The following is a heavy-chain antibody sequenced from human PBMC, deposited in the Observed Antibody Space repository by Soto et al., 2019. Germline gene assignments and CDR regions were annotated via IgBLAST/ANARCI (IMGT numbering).Heavy chain of an antibody. CDR1: GCSISSGGYY. V-gene: IGHV4-31*03. D-gene: IGHD4-17*01. Sequence: TLSLSCTVSGCSISSGGYYWSWIRQHPGKGLEWIVYIYCSGSTYYNSSLKSRVTVAVDTSKNQIPLKLSSVTAADTAVYYCASWRTVTTPTEYNGMDVWGQGTTVTVSS. CDR2: IYCSGST. J-gene: IGHJ6*02. CDR3: ASWRTVTTPTEYNGMDV.